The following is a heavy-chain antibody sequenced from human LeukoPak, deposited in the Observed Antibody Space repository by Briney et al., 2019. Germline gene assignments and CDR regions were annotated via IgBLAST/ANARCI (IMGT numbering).Heavy chain of an antibody. D-gene: IGHD6-19*01. CDR1: GFTFSTYW. J-gene: IGHJ3*02. Sequence: PGGSLRLSCAASGFTFSTYWMHWVRQGPGKGLVWVSRINSDGSSTSYADSVKGRFTISRDNSKNTLYLQMNSLRAEDTAVYYCARVVIAVAGLDAFDIWGQGTMVTVSS. V-gene: IGHV3-74*01. CDR3: ARVVIAVAGLDAFDI. CDR2: INSDGSST.